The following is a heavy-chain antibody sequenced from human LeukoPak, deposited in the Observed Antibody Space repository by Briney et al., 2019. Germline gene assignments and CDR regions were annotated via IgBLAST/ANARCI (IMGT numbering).Heavy chain of an antibody. Sequence: GESLRLSCSASGFTFSSYSMNWVRQAPGKGLEWVSYISSASNTIYYADSVKGRFTISRDNDKNSLYLQMNSLRAEDTAMYYCARDGWFGDYNWFDPWGQGTLVTVSS. V-gene: IGHV3-48*01. CDR1: GFTFSSYS. D-gene: IGHD3-10*01. J-gene: IGHJ5*02. CDR2: ISSASNTI. CDR3: ARDGWFGDYNWFDP.